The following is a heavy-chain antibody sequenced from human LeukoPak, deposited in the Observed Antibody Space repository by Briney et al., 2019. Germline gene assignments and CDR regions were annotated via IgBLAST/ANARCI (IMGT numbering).Heavy chain of an antibody. CDR1: GFTFSSYE. J-gene: IGHJ4*02. V-gene: IGHV3-48*03. CDR3: ARGDSGSYYFDY. CDR2: ISSSGSTI. Sequence: PGRSLRLSCAASGFTFSSYEMNWVRQAPGKGLEWVSYISSSGSTIYYADSVKGRFTISRDNVKNSLYLQMNSLRAEDTAVYYCARGDSGSYYFDYWGQGTLVTVSS. D-gene: IGHD1-26*01.